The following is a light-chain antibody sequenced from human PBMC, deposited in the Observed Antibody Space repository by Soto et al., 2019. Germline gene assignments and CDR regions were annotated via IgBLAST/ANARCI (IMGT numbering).Light chain of an antibody. J-gene: IGKJ4*01. Sequence: DIQMTPSPSSLYASVGDRVTITCRASKTISTYLNWYQQRPGKAPKVLIYAASSLQSGVPSRVSGSGSGTEVTLTSSGLQPGDFATYYCQQRSSAPLTFGGGTRVDI. CDR2: AAS. CDR3: QQRSSAPLT. CDR1: KTISTY. V-gene: IGKV1-39*01.